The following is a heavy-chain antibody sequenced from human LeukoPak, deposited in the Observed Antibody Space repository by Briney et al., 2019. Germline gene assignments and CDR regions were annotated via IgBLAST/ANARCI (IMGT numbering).Heavy chain of an antibody. CDR2: ISSSSSTI. CDR3: ARSGSSSWY. D-gene: IGHD6-13*01. CDR1: GFTFSSYS. J-gene: IGHJ4*02. Sequence: GGSLRLSCAASGFTFSSYSMNWVRQAPGKGLEWVSYISSSSSTIYYADSVKGRFTISRDNAKNSLYLQMNSLRAEDTAVYYCARSGSSSWYWGQGTLVTVSS. V-gene: IGHV3-48*01.